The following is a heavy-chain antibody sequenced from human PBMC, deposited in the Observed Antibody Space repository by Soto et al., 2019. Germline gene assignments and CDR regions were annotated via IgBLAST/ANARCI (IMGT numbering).Heavy chain of an antibody. D-gene: IGHD2-21*02. CDR2: SSNSGTFS. Sequence: PGGALRLSCEGSGFTFSDYYIGWIRQAPGKGLEWISYSSNSGTFSRYADSVKGRFSISRDNTKNLLYLQMNSLRAEDTAVYYCARSGDHYNRLDYWGQGPPVTVSS. CDR1: GFTFSDYY. J-gene: IGHJ4*02. V-gene: IGHV3-11*06. CDR3: ARSGDHYNRLDY.